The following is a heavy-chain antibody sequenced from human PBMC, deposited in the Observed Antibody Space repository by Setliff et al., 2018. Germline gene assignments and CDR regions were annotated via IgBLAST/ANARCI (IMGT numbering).Heavy chain of an antibody. J-gene: IGHJ4*02. CDR2: INPNSGGT. Sequence: GASVKVSCKASGYTFTGYYMHWVRQAPGQGLEWMGWINPNSGGTNYAQKFQGRVTMTRDTSISTAYMELSSLRSEDTAVYHCARDEGYYDRSGYYRPLGYWGQGTLVTVSS. CDR3: ARDEGYYDRSGYYRPLGY. D-gene: IGHD3-22*01. CDR1: GYTFTGYY. V-gene: IGHV1-2*02.